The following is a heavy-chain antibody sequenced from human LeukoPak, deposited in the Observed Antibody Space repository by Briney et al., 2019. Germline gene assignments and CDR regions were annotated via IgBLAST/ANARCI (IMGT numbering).Heavy chain of an antibody. CDR1: GFTSSNYW. Sequence: GGSLRLSCVASGFTSSNYWMHWVRQPPGKGLVWVSRIYVDGRTTNYADSVKGRFTISRDNAKNTVYLEMNSLSVEDTATYYCIRDFRSADLWGQGTLVTVTS. CDR3: IRDFRSADL. CDR2: IYVDGRTT. V-gene: IGHV3-74*01. J-gene: IGHJ5*02.